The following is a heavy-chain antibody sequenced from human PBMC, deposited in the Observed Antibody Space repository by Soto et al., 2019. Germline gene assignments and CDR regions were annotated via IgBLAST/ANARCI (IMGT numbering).Heavy chain of an antibody. V-gene: IGHV3-30*18. Sequence: GGSLRLSCAASGFTFSSYGMHWVRQAPGKGLEWVAVISYDGSNKYYADSVKGRFTISRDNSKNTLYLQMNSLRAEDTAVYYCAKTNLGAKYSSSWYRPQFDYWGQGTLVTVSS. J-gene: IGHJ4*02. CDR3: AKTNLGAKYSSSWYRPQFDY. CDR2: ISYDGSNK. D-gene: IGHD6-13*01. CDR1: GFTFSSYG.